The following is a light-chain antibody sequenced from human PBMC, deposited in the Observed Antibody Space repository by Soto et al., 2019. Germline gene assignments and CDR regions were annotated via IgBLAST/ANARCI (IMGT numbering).Light chain of an antibody. CDR1: QGINRN. CDR3: QQYYTWPVT. CDR2: GAS. J-gene: IGKJ4*01. V-gene: IGKV3-15*01. Sequence: IVMTQSPATLSVSPGESVTFSFRASQGINRNLAWYQQKPGQAPRLLFSGASTGATGIPARFSGSGSGTEFTLTINSLQSEDSAVYYCQQYYTWPVTFGGGTKVDIK.